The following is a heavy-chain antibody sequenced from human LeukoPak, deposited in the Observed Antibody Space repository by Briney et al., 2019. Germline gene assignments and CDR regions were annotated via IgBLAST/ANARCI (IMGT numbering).Heavy chain of an antibody. CDR3: TRQLIEEGSTRRNAFDI. D-gene: IGHD1-14*01. CDR2: IYYSVTT. J-gene: IGHJ3*02. V-gene: IGHV4-59*08. CDR1: GDSLSTYY. Sequence: PSETLSLTCTVSGDSLSTYYWSWIRQSPGKGLEWLGYIYYSVTTAYNPSVKGRLLISVDTSENQISLELSSVTASDTAVYYCTRQLIEEGSTRRNAFDIWGQGAKVIVSS.